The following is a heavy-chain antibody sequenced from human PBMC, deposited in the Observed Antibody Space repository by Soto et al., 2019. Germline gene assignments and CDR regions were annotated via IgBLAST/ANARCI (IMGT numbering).Heavy chain of an antibody. J-gene: IGHJ6*03. Sequence: ASVKVSCKVSGYTLTELSMHWVRQAPGKGLEWMGGFDPEDGETIYAQKFQGRVTMTEDTSTDTAYMELSSLRSEDTAVYYCATWAWYYYYYYMDVWGKGTTVTVSS. CDR2: FDPEDGET. D-gene: IGHD3-16*01. CDR1: GYTLTELS. CDR3: ATWAWYYYYYYMDV. V-gene: IGHV1-24*01.